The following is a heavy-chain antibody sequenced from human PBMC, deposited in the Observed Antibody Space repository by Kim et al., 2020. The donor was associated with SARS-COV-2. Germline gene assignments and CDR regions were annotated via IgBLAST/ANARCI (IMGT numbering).Heavy chain of an antibody. CDR3: ARWPGVPVGGTDAFDL. CDR2: IYSGGST. CDR1: GFTVSSNY. J-gene: IGHJ3*01. D-gene: IGHD3-16*01. Sequence: GGSLRLSCAASGFTVSSNYMSLVRQAPGKGLERVSVIYSGGSTYYADSVKGRFTISRDNSKNTLYLQMNSLRAEGTAVHYCARWPGVPVGGTDAFDLWGQGTMVTVSS. V-gene: IGHV3-53*01.